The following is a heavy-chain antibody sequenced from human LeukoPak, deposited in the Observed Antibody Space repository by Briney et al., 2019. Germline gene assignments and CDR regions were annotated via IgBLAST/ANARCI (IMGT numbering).Heavy chain of an antibody. CDR1: GGSISSYY. D-gene: IGHD4-23*01. Sequence: SETLSLTCTVSGGSISSYYWSWIRQPPGKGLEWIGYIYYSGSTNYNPSLKSRVTISVGTSKNQFSLKLSSVTAADTAVYYCAYGGNSGTFDVWGQGTMVTVSS. CDR2: IYYSGST. J-gene: IGHJ3*01. V-gene: IGHV4-59*01. CDR3: AYGGNSGTFDV.